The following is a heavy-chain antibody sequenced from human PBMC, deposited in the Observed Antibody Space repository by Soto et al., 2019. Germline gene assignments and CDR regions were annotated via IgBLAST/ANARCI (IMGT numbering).Heavy chain of an antibody. J-gene: IGHJ5*02. CDR1: GFTFSDYA. CDR2: IWHDGLNE. V-gene: IGHV3-33*08. Sequence: QERLVESGGGVVQPGRSLRLSCAVSGFTFSDYAMHWVRQAPGKGLEWVALIWHDGLNEFYADSVRCRFTISRDISNNTWYLQTNSLRTEDTAVYYYTKSRGNAYKGVQGLDQWGNVTLVTDAS. D-gene: IGHD3-10*01. CDR3: TKSRGNAYKGVQGLDQ.